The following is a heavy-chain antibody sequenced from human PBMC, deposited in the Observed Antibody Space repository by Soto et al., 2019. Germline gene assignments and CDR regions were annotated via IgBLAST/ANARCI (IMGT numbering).Heavy chain of an antibody. J-gene: IGHJ5*02. CDR2: ISVSGGIT. V-gene: IGHV3-23*01. CDR1: GFTFSSYA. Sequence: PWGSLRLSCAASGFTFSSYAMSWVRQDPGKGLEWVSTISVSGGITYYAESVKGRFTISRDNSKNTLYLQMNSLRAEDTAVYYCAKDSSGSGWYNWSERWGKGNMVTVSA. D-gene: IGHD6-19*01. CDR3: AKDSSGSGWYNWSER.